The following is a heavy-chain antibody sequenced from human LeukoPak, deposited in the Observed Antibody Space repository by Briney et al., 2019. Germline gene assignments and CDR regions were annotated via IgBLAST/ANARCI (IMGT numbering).Heavy chain of an antibody. D-gene: IGHD1-14*01. CDR2: ISYSGST. CDR1: GGSISSRGYY. Sequence: SETLSLTCTVSGGSISSRGYYWGWIRQPPGKGMEWIGSISYSGSTNYNPSLTSRVTISLDTSKNQFSLKLSSVTAADTAVYYCARGYQTLDYWGQGTLVTVSS. J-gene: IGHJ4*02. V-gene: IGHV4-39*07. CDR3: ARGYQTLDY.